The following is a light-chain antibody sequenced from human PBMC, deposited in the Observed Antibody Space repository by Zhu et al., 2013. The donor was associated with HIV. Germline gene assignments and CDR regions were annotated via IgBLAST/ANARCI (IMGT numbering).Light chain of an antibody. Sequence: DVVMTQSPLSLPVTLGQPASISCRSSQSLVYSDGNTYLNWFQQRPGQSPRRLIHKVSNRDSGVPDRFSGSGSGTDFTLRISGVEADDIAVYYCLQGTHWYTFGQGTKLEIK. V-gene: IGKV2-30*01. CDR2: KVS. J-gene: IGKJ2*01. CDR1: QSLVYSDGNTY. CDR3: LQGTHWYT.